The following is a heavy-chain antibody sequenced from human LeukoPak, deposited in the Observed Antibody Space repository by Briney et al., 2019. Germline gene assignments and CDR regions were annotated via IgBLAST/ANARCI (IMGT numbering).Heavy chain of an antibody. CDR3: ARSGYCSGGSCGTEIDY. V-gene: IGHV5-51*01. D-gene: IGHD2-15*01. CDR1: GYSFTSYW. CDR2: IYPGDSDT. Sequence: GESLKISCKGSGYSFTSYWTGWVRQMPGKGLEWMGIIYPGDSDTRYSPSFQGQVTISADKSISTAYLQWSSLKASDTAMYYCARSGYCSGGSCGTEIDYWGQGTLVTVSS. J-gene: IGHJ4*02.